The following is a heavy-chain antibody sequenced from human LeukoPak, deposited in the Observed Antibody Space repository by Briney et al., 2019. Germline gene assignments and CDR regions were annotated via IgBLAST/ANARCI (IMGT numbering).Heavy chain of an antibody. CDR2: IYYSGST. CDR3: ARHGVITTGYFQH. Sequence: SETLSLTCTVSGGSISSSSYYWGWIRQPPGKGLEWIGSIYYSGSTYYNPSLKSRVTISVDTSKNQFSLKLSSVTAADTAVYYCARHGVITTGYFQHWGQGTLVTVSS. V-gene: IGHV4-39*01. D-gene: IGHD3-22*01. J-gene: IGHJ1*01. CDR1: GGSISSSSYY.